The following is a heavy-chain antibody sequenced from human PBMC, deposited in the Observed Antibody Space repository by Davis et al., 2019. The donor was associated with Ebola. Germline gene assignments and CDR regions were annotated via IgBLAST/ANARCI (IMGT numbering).Heavy chain of an antibody. J-gene: IGHJ4*02. CDR2: ISNSGGST. Sequence: ETLSLTCTVSGGSISSYYWSWVRQAPGKGLEWVSSISNSGGSTYYADSVKGRFTISRDNSKNMLYLQMNSLRAEDMAVYYCAKDRVRCQYWGQGTLVTVSS. D-gene: IGHD2-15*01. V-gene: IGHV3-23*01. CDR3: AKDRVRCQY. CDR1: GGSISSYY.